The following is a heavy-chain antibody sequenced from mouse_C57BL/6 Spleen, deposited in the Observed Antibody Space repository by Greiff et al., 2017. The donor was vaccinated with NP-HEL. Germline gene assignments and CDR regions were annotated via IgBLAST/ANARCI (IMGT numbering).Heavy chain of an antibody. D-gene: IGHD2-2*01. CDR3: AREDYGYDGSYAMDY. CDR1: GFTFSDYY. V-gene: IGHV5-16*01. CDR2: INYDGSST. J-gene: IGHJ4*01. Sequence: EVKLMESEGGLVQPGSSMKLSCTASGFTFSDYYMAWVRQVPEKGLEWVANINYDGSSTYYLDSLKSRFIISRDNAKNILYLQMSSLKSEDTATYYCAREDYGYDGSYAMDYWGQGTSVTVSS.